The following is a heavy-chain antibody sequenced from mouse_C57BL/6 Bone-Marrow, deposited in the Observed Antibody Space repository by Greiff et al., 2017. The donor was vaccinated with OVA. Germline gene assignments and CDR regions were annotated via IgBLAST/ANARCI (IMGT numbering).Heavy chain of an antibody. CDR3: AREGPYYYGSGFAY. CDR2: IYPRSGNT. Sequence: QVQLKESGAELARPGASVKLSCKASGYTFTSYGISWVKQRTGQGLEWIGEIYPRSGNTYYNEKFKGKATLTADKSSSTAYMELRSLTSEDSAVYFWAREGPYYYGSGFAYWGQGTLVTVSA. V-gene: IGHV1-81*01. CDR1: GYTFTSYG. J-gene: IGHJ3*01. D-gene: IGHD1-1*01.